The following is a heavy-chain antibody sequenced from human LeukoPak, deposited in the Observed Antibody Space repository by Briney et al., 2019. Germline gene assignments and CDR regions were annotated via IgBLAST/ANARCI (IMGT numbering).Heavy chain of an antibody. J-gene: IGHJ6*02. D-gene: IGHD3-3*01. CDR3: ARDRIFGVVITPYYYYYGMDV. V-gene: IGHV4-4*07. Sequence: SETLSLTCTVSGGSISSYYWSWIRQPAGKGLEWIGRIYISGSTNYNPSLKSRVTMSVDTSKNQFSLKLSSVTAADTAVYYCARDRIFGVVITPYYYYYGMDVWGQGTTVTVSS. CDR1: GGSISSYY. CDR2: IYISGST.